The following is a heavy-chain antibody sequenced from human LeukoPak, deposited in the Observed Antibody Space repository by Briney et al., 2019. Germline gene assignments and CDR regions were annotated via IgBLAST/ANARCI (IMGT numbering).Heavy chain of an antibody. CDR3: ATQRGSYLWGTDFDY. V-gene: IGHV1-2*02. D-gene: IGHD3-16*01. Sequence: GASVTVSCKASGYTFTGYYMHWVRQAPGQGLEWMGWINPNSGDTKYAQKFQGRVTMTRDTSISTAYMELGRLRSDDTAVYYCATQRGSYLWGTDFDYWGQGTLVTVSS. CDR1: GYTFTGYY. J-gene: IGHJ4*02. CDR2: INPNSGDT.